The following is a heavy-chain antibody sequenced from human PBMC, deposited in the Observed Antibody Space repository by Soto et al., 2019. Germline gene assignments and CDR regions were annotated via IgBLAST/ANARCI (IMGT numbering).Heavy chain of an antibody. Sequence: QITLKESGPTLVKPTQTLTLTCTFSGFSLSTSGVGVGWIRQPPGKALEWLELIYWDDDKRYSPSLKSRLTLNKDTSKNQVVLTMTNMDPVDTATYYCAHSRGTVTKDGYFDYWGQGTLVTVSS. CDR2: IYWDDDK. J-gene: IGHJ4*02. V-gene: IGHV2-5*02. CDR3: AHSRGTVTKDGYFDY. D-gene: IGHD4-17*01. CDR1: GFSLSTSGVG.